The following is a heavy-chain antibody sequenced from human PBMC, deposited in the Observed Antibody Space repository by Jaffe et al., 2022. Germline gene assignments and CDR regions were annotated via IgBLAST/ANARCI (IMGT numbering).Heavy chain of an antibody. J-gene: IGHJ3*02. D-gene: IGHD4-17*01. CDR3: ASFDDYGDYVVAAFDI. CDR2: INPNSGGT. V-gene: IGHV1-2*06. CDR1: GYTFTGYY. Sequence: QVQLVQSGAEVKKPGASVKVSCKASGYTFTGYYMHWVRQAPGQGLEWMGRINPNSGGTNYAQKFQGRVTMTRDTSISTAYMELSRLRSDDTAVYYCASFDDYGDYVVAAFDIWGQGTMVTVSS.